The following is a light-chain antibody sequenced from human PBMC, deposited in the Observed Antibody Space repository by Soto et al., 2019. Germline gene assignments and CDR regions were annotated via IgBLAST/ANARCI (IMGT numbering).Light chain of an antibody. CDR2: DND. CDR1: SSNIGNNY. CDR3: GTWDSSLSAYV. V-gene: IGLV1-51*01. Sequence: QSVLMQPPSVSAAPGQKVTISCSGSSSNIGNNYVSWYQQFPGTAPPVLIYDNDRRPSGIPDRFSASKSGTSATLDISGLQTGDEADYYCGTWDSSLSAYVFGTGTKVTVL. J-gene: IGLJ1*01.